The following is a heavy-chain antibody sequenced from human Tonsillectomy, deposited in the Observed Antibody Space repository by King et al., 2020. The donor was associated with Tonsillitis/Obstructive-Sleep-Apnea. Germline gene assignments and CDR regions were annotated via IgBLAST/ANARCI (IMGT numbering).Heavy chain of an antibody. CDR1: GFTFSNYE. CDR2: ISSSGSNI. V-gene: IGHV3-48*03. J-gene: IGHJ6*02. CDR3: AREWEGIAGTTNYYYYYGMDV. D-gene: IGHD1-7*01. Sequence: VQLVESGGGLVQPGGSLRLSCAASGFTFSNYEMNWVRQAPGKGLEWVSYISSSGSNIYYADSVKGRFTISRDNAKNSLYLQMNSLRAEDTAVYYCAREWEGIAGTTNYYYYYGMDVWGQGTTVTVSS.